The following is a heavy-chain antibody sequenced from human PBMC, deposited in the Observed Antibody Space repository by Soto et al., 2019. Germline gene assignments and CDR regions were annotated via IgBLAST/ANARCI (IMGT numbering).Heavy chain of an antibody. CDR2: ISGSGGST. CDR3: AKDPPCSGGSCYPFYFDY. Sequence: EVQLLESGGGLVQPGGSLRLSCAASGFTFSSYAMSWFRQAPGKGLEWVSAISGSGGSTYYADSVKGRFTISRDNSKNTVYLQMNSLRAEDTAVYYCAKDPPCSGGSCYPFYFDYWGQGTLVTVSS. CDR1: GFTFSSYA. D-gene: IGHD2-15*01. V-gene: IGHV3-23*01. J-gene: IGHJ4*02.